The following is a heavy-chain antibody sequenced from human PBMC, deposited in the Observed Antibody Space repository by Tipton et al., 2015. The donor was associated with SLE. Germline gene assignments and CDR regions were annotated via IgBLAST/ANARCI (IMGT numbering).Heavy chain of an antibody. J-gene: IGHJ6*02. CDR2: IYNSGST. V-gene: IGHV4-39*01. CDR1: GGSISSSSYF. D-gene: IGHD5-12*01. Sequence: TLSLTCTVSGGSISSSSYFWGWIRQPPGKGLEWIGSIYNSGSTYYNASLKSRVTISVDTSKNQFSLNLRSVTAADTAVYFCAREYSGTYYFYGLDVWGHGTTVTVS. CDR3: AREYSGTYYFYGLDV.